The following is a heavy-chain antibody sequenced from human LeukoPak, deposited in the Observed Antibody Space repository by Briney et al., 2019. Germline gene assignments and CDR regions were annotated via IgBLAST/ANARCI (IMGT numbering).Heavy chain of an antibody. CDR1: GFTFSDYY. CDR2: ISSSGSTI. Sequence: PGGSLRLSCAASGFTFSDYYMSWTRQAPGKGLEWVSYISSSGSTIYYADSVKGRFTISRDNAKNSLYLQTNSLRAEDTAVYYCARDGYCSGGTCYSTVWFDPWGQGTLVTVSS. D-gene: IGHD2-15*01. V-gene: IGHV3-11*04. CDR3: ARDGYCSGGTCYSTVWFDP. J-gene: IGHJ5*02.